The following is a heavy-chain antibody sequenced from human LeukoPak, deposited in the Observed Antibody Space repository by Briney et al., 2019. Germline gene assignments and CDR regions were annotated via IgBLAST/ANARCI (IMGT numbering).Heavy chain of an antibody. V-gene: IGHV5-51*01. D-gene: IGHD3-10*01. CDR1: GYKFSDYW. Sequence: GESLKISCKGSGYKFSDYWIGWVRQMPGKGLEWMGIIFPLDFSVRYSPSFQGAITISADKSLSTAFLQWSSLEASDSAIYYCARFSGPSLERNLFDPWGQGTLVTVSS. CDR2: IFPLDFSV. CDR3: ARFSGPSLERNLFDP. J-gene: IGHJ5*02.